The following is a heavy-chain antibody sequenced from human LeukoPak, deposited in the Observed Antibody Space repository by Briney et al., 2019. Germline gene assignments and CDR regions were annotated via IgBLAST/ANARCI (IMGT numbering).Heavy chain of an antibody. D-gene: IGHD1-1*01. CDR1: GFTFSSYA. CDR3: ARAKQKRDSTFDY. Sequence: PGGSLRLSCAASGFTFSSYAMSWVRQAPGKGLEWVSAISGSGGSTYYADSVKGRFTISRDNSKNTLYLQMNSLRAEDTAVYYCARAKQKRDSTFDYWGQGTLVTVSS. V-gene: IGHV3-23*01. CDR2: ISGSGGST. J-gene: IGHJ4*02.